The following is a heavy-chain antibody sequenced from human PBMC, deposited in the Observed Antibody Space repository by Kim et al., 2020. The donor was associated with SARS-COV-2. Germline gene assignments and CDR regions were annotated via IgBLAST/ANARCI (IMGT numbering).Heavy chain of an antibody. Sequence: NYNPSLKSRVTISVDTSKNQFSLKLSSVTAADTAVYYCARGDKTGDPGDYWGQGTLVTVSS. V-gene: IGHV4-34*01. J-gene: IGHJ4*02. D-gene: IGHD7-27*01. CDR3: ARGDKTGDPGDY.